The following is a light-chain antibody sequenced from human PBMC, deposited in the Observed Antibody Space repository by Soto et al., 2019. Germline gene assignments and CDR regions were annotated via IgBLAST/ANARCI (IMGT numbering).Light chain of an antibody. CDR2: GAS. Sequence: EIVLTQSPGTLSLSPGERATLSCRASQSVSSSYLAWYQQKPGQAPRLLIYGASSRATGIPDRFSGRGSGTEFTLTISSLQSEDFAVYYCQQHGSLPITFGQGTRLEIK. J-gene: IGKJ5*01. CDR1: QSVSSSY. CDR3: QQHGSLPIT. V-gene: IGKV3-20*01.